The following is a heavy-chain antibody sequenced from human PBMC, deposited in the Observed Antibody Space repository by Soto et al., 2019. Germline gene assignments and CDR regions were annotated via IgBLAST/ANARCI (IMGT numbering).Heavy chain of an antibody. Sequence: EVQLLESGGGLVQPGGALRLSCAASGFTFSRYAMTWVRQAPWKGMEWVAAISGRGGSTYYADSVKGRFTISRDNSKTTLYLPLNRLRAEDTAVYYCAKDLESSVYYRPTSRIDYWGQGPLVTVSS. CDR1: GFTFSRYA. J-gene: IGHJ4*02. D-gene: IGHD3-22*01. CDR2: ISGRGGST. CDR3: AKDLESSVYYRPTSRIDY. V-gene: IGHV3-23*01.